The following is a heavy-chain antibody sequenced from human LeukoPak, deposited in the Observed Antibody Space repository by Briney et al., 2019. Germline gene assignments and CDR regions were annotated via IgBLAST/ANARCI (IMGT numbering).Heavy chain of an antibody. CDR1: GGSISSSSYY. V-gene: IGHV4-39*01. J-gene: IGHJ3*02. CDR3: ARRGIRGTSIIQDGFDI. Sequence: SENLSLTCTVSGGSISSSSYYWGWIRQPPGKGLEWIGSIYYSGSTYYNPSLKSRVTISVDTSKNQFSLKLSSVTAADTAVYYCARRGIRGTSIIQDGFDIWGQGTMVTVSS. D-gene: IGHD3-16*01. CDR2: IYYSGST.